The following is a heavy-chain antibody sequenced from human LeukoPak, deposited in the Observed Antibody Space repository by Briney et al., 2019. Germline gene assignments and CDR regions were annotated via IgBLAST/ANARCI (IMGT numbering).Heavy chain of an antibody. CDR3: VYCSGGNCFHTVRGWTY. J-gene: IGHJ4*01. Sequence: GGSLRLSCTASGFTFSSYGMHWVRQAPGKGLEWVAVISYDETTKYYADSVKGRFTVSRDNSRNTLYLQLNSLTAEDTAVYYCVYCSGGNCFHTVRGWTYWGQGTLVTVSS. CDR2: ISYDETTK. V-gene: IGHV3-30*03. CDR1: GFTFSSYG. D-gene: IGHD2-15*01.